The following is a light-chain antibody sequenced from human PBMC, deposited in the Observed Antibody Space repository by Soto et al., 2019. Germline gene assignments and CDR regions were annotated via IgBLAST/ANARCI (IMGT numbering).Light chain of an antibody. CDR1: QSVLYSSNNKNY. J-gene: IGKJ4*01. CDR3: HQYFRSPIT. Sequence: DIVMTQSPDSLAVSLGERATINCKASQSVLYSSNNKNYLAWYQQKPGQPPKLLIYWASTRESGVPDRFSGSGSGTDFTLTISSLQAEDVAVYYCHQYFRSPITFGGGTKVDIK. V-gene: IGKV4-1*01. CDR2: WAS.